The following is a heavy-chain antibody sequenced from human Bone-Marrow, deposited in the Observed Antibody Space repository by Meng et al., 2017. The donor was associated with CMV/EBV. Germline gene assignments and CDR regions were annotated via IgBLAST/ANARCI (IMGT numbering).Heavy chain of an antibody. V-gene: IGHV3-48*03. CDR1: GFTFSSYE. J-gene: IGHJ6*01. Sequence: GGSLRLSCAASGFTFSSYEMNWVRQAPGKGLEWVSYISSSGSTIYYADSVKGRFTISRDNAKNSLYLQMNSLRAEDTAVYYCARDRGTVVPAAGVGGYYGMAVWGQGHTVNGAS. CDR3: ARDRGTVVPAAGVGGYYGMAV. CDR2: ISSSGSTI. D-gene: IGHD2-2*01.